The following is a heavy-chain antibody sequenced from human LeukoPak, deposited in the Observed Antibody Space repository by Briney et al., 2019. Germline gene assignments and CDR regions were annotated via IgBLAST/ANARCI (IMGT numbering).Heavy chain of an antibody. CDR2: IYTSGST. Sequence: PSETLSLTCSVSGYSISSAYYWSWIRQPAGKGLEWIGRIYTSGSTNYNPSLKSRVTISVDTSKNQFSLKLSSVTAADTAVYYCARELYAGLFDYWGQGTLVTVSS. CDR1: GYSISSAYY. J-gene: IGHJ4*02. CDR3: ARELYAGLFDY. D-gene: IGHD2-8*01. V-gene: IGHV4-61*02.